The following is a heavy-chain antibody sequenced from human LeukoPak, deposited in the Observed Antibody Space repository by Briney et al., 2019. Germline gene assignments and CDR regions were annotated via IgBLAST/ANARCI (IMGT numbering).Heavy chain of an antibody. Sequence: GASVTVSCKASGYTFTGYYMHWVRQAPGQGLEWMGWINPNSGGTNYAQKFQGWVTMTRDTSISTAYMELSRLRSDDTAVYYCARGFIAAAGTLDPWGQGTLVTVSS. V-gene: IGHV1-2*04. CDR3: ARGFIAAAGTLDP. D-gene: IGHD6-13*01. CDR2: INPNSGGT. J-gene: IGHJ5*02. CDR1: GYTFTGYY.